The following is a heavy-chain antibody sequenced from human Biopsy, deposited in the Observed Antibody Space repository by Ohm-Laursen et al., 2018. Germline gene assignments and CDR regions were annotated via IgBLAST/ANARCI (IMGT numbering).Heavy chain of an antibody. J-gene: IGHJ2*01. CDR3: ARTQGKAVAGRFLDL. CDR2: IYSSGGS. V-gene: IGHV4-4*07. Sequence: PSDTLSLTCSVSGGSTNDYFWSWIRQPAGETLEWIGRIYSSGGSSYNPSLKSRISMSMDTSNNQFSLTLTSVTAADTAVYYCARTQGKAVAGRFLDLWGRGTLVTVSS. CDR1: GGSTNDYF. D-gene: IGHD6-19*01.